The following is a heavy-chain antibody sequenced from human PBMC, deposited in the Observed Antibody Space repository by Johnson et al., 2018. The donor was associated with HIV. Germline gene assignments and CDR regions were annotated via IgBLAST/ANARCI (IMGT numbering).Heavy chain of an antibody. CDR1: GMTFSNLW. CDR3: STDHPTAPLFIMNAFDI. Sequence: MLLVESGGGVVQPWRSLRLSCEASGMTFSNLWMNWVRQAPGKGLEWVGRIRSKTAGGTIEYAAPVQGRFTISRDDSKDTLYLEMNSLKTEDTAVYYCSTDHPTAPLFIMNAFDIWGQGTMVTVSS. J-gene: IGHJ3*02. CDR2: IRSKTAGGTI. V-gene: IGHV3-15*01. D-gene: IGHD3-16*01.